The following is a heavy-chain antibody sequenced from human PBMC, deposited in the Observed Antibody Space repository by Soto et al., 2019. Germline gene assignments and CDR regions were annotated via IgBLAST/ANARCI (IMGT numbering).Heavy chain of an antibody. CDR3: ARIRLASSSSGFSLFDS. D-gene: IGHD6-6*01. CDR1: GGSISRGGYY. J-gene: IGHJ5*01. V-gene: IGHV4-31*03. Sequence: TLSLTFTVAGGSISRGGYYWSWIRQHPGKGLEWIGYIYYSGSTYYNPSLKSRVTISVDTSKNQFSLKLSSVTAADTAVYYCARIRLASSSSGFSLFDSWGPGPRVTVST. CDR2: IYYSGST.